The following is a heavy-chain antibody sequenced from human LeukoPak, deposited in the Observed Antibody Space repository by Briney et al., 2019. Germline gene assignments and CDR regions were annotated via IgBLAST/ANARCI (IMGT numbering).Heavy chain of an antibody. CDR2: IRSKAYGGTT. J-gene: IGHJ4*02. V-gene: IGHV3-49*03. D-gene: IGHD2-15*01. Sequence: QTGRSLRLSCTASGFTFGDYAMSWFRQAPGKGLEWVSFIRSKAYGGTTEYAASVKGRFTISRDDSKSIAYLQMDTLKTEDTAVYYCTSRDCSGGSCYRYYFDHWGQGTLVTVSS. CDR1: GFTFGDYA. CDR3: TSRDCSGGSCYRYYFDH.